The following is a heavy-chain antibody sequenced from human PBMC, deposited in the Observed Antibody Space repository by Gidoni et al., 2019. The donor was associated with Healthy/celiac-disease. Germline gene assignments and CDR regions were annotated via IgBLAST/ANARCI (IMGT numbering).Heavy chain of an antibody. J-gene: IGHJ4*02. Sequence: QVQLVESGGGVVQPGRSLRLSCAASGFTFSSYSLHWVRQAPGKGLEWVALISYDGSNKYYADSVKGRFTISRDSSKNTLYLQMNSLRAEDTAVYYCARPSRYYYDSSAYAHWGQGTLVTVSS. CDR2: ISYDGSNK. CDR3: ARPSRYYYDSSAYAH. CDR1: GFTFSSYS. V-gene: IGHV3-30*04. D-gene: IGHD3-22*01.